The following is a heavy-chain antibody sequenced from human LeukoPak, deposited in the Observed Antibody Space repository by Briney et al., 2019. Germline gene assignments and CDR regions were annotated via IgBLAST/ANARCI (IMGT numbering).Heavy chain of an antibody. J-gene: IGHJ4*02. CDR1: GFIFRSYD. Sequence: PGGSLRLSCAASGFIFRSYDMHWVRQAPDKGLEWVAVIWYDGSNKYYAESVKGRFTISRDNSKSTLYLQMNSLRGEDTALYYCARDLVRTDSGYDSGPVGYWGQGTLVTVSS. CDR3: ARDLVRTDSGYDSGPVGY. CDR2: IWYDGSNK. D-gene: IGHD5-12*01. V-gene: IGHV3-33*01.